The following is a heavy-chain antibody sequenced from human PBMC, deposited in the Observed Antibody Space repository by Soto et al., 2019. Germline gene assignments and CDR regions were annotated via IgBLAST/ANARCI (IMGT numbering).Heavy chain of an antibody. Sequence: ASVKVSCKASGYTFTNYAMHWMRQAPGQRLEWMGWINTGNGNTKYSQKFQGRVTITRDTSASTAYIELSSLRTEDTAVYYCAKDYGYCSGGSCYSSGWFDPWGQGTLVTVSS. J-gene: IGHJ5*02. CDR1: GYTFTNYA. V-gene: IGHV1-3*04. D-gene: IGHD2-15*01. CDR3: AKDYGYCSGGSCYSSGWFDP. CDR2: INTGNGNT.